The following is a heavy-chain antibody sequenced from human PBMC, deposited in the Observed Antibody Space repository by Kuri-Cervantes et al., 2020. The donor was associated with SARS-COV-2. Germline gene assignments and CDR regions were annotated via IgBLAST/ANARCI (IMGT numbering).Heavy chain of an antibody. CDR1: GFTFDDYG. J-gene: IGHJ4*02. CDR2: INWNGGST. V-gene: IGHV3-20*04. Sequence: GGSLRLSCAASGFTFDDYGMSWVRQAPGKGLEWVSGINWNGGSTGYADSVKGRFTISRDNAKNSLYLQMNSLRAEDTAVYYCASGGPYGDYVFVYWGQGTLVTVSS. D-gene: IGHD4-17*01. CDR3: ASGGPYGDYVFVY.